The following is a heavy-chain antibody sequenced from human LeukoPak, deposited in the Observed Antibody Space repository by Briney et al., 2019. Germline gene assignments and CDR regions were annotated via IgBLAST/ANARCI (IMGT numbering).Heavy chain of an antibody. CDR1: GYTFTSYA. Sequence: WASVKVSCKASGYTFTSYAISWVRQAPGQGLEWMGGIIPIFGTANYAQKFQGRVTITADKSTSTAYMELSSLRSEDTAVYYCASGVGGGYCSSTSCYNWFDPWGQGTLVTVSS. D-gene: IGHD2-2*01. V-gene: IGHV1-69*06. J-gene: IGHJ5*02. CDR3: ASGVGGGYCSSTSCYNWFDP. CDR2: IIPIFGTA.